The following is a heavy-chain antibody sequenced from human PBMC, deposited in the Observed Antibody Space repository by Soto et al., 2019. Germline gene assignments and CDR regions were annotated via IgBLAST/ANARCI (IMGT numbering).Heavy chain of an antibody. D-gene: IGHD1-26*01. CDR2: SRNKANSYTT. J-gene: IGHJ4*02. CDR1: GFTFSDHY. CDR3: ARLSGSYYFDY. Sequence: EVQLVESGGGLVQPGGSLRLSCAASGFTFSDHYMDWVRQAPGKGLEWVGRSRNKANSYTTEYAASVKDRFTISRDDSKNSLYLQMQSLKSEDTAVYYCARLSGSYYFDYWGQGTLVTVSS. V-gene: IGHV3-72*01.